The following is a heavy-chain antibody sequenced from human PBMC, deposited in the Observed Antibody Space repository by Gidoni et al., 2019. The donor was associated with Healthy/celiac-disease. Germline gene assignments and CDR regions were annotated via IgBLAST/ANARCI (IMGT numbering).Heavy chain of an antibody. CDR3: ARVDLVYPYSSGWNGPGALDY. D-gene: IGHD6-19*01. CDR1: GFTFSSYG. J-gene: IGHJ4*02. Sequence: QVQLVASGGGVVQPGTSLSLSCAPPGFTFSSYGMPCRRQAPGKGLEWVAVISYDGSNKYYADSVKGRFTISRDNSKNTLYLQMNSLRAEDTAVYYCARVDLVYPYSSGWNGPGALDYWGQGTLVTVSS. CDR2: ISYDGSNK. V-gene: IGHV3-30*03.